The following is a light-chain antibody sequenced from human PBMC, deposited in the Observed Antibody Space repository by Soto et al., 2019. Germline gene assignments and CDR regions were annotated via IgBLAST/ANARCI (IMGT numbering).Light chain of an antibody. V-gene: IGKV3-11*01. Sequence: EIVLTQSPATLSLSPGERATLSCRASQSISTYLAWYQQKPGQAPRLLIYDASHRATGIPARFSGSGSGTDFTLTISSLEPEDFAVYYCQQRSNWPPYTFGQGTKLEIK. CDR1: QSISTY. CDR2: DAS. CDR3: QQRSNWPPYT. J-gene: IGKJ2*01.